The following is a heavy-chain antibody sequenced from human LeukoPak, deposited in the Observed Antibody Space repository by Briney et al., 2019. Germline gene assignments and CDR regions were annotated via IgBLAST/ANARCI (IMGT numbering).Heavy chain of an antibody. J-gene: IGHJ6*03. CDR3: ARAGASSGSSYRWPNYYYYYMDV. CDR1: GYTFTSYY. CDR2: INPSGGST. V-gene: IGHV1-46*01. Sequence: GASVKVSCKASGYTFTSYYMHWVRQAPGQGLEWMGIINPSGGSTSYAQKFQGRVTMTRDMSTSTVYMELSSLRSEDTAVYYCARAGASSGSSYRWPNYYYYYMDVWGKGTTVTVSS. D-gene: IGHD1-26*01.